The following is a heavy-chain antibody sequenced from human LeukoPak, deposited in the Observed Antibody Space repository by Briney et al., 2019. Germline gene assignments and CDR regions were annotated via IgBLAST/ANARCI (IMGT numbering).Heavy chain of an antibody. CDR3: TRQIAARGDFDY. CDR2: SRNKAHSYTT. Sequence: GGSLRPSCAASGFTFSDHHMDWVRQAPGKGLEWVGRSRNKAHSYTTEYAASVKGRFTISRDDSKNSLYLQMNSLKTEDTALYYCTRQIAARGDFDYWGQGTLVTVSS. D-gene: IGHD6-6*01. CDR1: GFTFSDHH. J-gene: IGHJ4*02. V-gene: IGHV3-72*01.